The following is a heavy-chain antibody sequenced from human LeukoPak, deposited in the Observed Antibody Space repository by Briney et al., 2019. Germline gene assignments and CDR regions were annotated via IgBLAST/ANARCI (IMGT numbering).Heavy chain of an antibody. D-gene: IGHD2-15*01. CDR2: IYYSGST. V-gene: IGHV4-59*08. J-gene: IGHJ2*01. Sequence: PSETLSLTCTVSGGSISSYYWSWIRQPPGKGLEWIGYIYYSGSTNYNPSLQSRVTISVDTSKNQFPLKLSSVTAADTAVYYCARTYSKYFDLWGRGTLVTVSS. CDR1: GGSISSYY. CDR3: ARTYSKYFDL.